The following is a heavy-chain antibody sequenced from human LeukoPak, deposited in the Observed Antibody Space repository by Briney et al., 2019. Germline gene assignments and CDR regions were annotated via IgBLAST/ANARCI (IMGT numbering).Heavy chain of an antibody. D-gene: IGHD2-21*02. Sequence: GGSPRLSCAASGFTFSSYWMHWVRQAPGKGLVWVSRINSDGSSTSYADSVKGRFTISRDNAKNTLYLQMNSLRADDTAIYYCAKDIPGGGDDYWGQGTLVTVSS. CDR1: GFTFSSYW. V-gene: IGHV3-74*01. CDR3: AKDIPGGGDDY. J-gene: IGHJ4*02. CDR2: INSDGSST.